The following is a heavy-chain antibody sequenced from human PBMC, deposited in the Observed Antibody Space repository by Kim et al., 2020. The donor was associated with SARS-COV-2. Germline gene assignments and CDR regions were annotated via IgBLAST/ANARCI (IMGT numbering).Heavy chain of an antibody. CDR3: ARSLRYFDWSFDY. J-gene: IGHJ4*02. Sequence: GGSLRLSCAASGFTFSSYAMSWVRQAPGKGLEWVSAISGSGDSTYYADSVKGRFTISRDNSKNTLYLQMNSLRAEDTAVYYCARSLRYFDWSFDYWGQGTLVTVSS. CDR2: ISGSGDST. CDR1: GFTFSSYA. V-gene: IGHV3-23*01. D-gene: IGHD3-9*01.